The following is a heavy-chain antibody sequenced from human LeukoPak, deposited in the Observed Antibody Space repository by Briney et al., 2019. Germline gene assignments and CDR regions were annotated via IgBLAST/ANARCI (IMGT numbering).Heavy chain of an antibody. CDR3: ASSGGSCYPFDY. D-gene: IGHD2-15*01. CDR1: GYTFTGYY. Sequence: ASVKVSCKASGYTFTGYYVHWVRQAPGLGLEWMGWINPNSGGTNYAQKFQGRVTMTRDTSISTAYMELSRLRSDDTAVYYCASSGGSCYPFDYWGQGTLVTVSS. J-gene: IGHJ4*02. CDR2: INPNSGGT. V-gene: IGHV1-2*02.